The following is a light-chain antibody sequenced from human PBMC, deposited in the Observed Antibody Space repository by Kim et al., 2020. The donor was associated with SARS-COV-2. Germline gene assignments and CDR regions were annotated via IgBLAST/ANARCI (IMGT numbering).Light chain of an antibody. V-gene: IGKV1-5*01. Sequence: VGDRVSIPCRASQRISTWLAWYQQEPGKAPKLLIYDASNLESGVPSRFSGSGSGTEFTLTINSLQPDDFATYYCQQYNSYSPQWTFGQGTKVDIK. CDR3: QQYNSYSPQWT. CDR2: DAS. CDR1: QRISTW. J-gene: IGKJ1*01.